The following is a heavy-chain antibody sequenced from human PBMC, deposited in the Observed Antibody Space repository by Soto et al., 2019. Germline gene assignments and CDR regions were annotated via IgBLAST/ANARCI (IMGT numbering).Heavy chain of an antibody. CDR1: GFSFSEYY. D-gene: IGHD6-6*01. V-gene: IGHV3-23*01. CDR2: ISGSDDST. Sequence: XXSLRLPCAPSGFSFSEYYMDCILQAPGKGLEWVSVISGSDDSTYYADSVKGRFTISRDNSKNTLYLQMNSLRAEDTAVYYCAKRSSSSTFDYWGQGTLVTVSS. CDR3: AKRSSSSTFDY. J-gene: IGHJ4*02.